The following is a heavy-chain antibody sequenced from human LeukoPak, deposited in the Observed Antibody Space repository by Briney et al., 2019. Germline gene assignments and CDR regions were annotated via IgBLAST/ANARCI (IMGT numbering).Heavy chain of an antibody. CDR3: ARDLHSSGYLGY. Sequence: ASVTVSCKASGYTFTGYYMHWVRQAPGQGLEWMGRINPNSGGTNYAHKFQGRVTMTRDTSISTAYMELSRLRSDDTAVYYCARDLHSSGYLGYWGQGTLVTVSS. D-gene: IGHD3-22*01. CDR1: GYTFTGYY. CDR2: INPNSGGT. V-gene: IGHV1-2*06. J-gene: IGHJ4*02.